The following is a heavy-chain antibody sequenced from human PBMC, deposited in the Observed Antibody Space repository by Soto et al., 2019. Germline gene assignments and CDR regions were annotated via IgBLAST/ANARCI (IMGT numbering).Heavy chain of an antibody. CDR1: GFTFSSYA. Sequence: EVQVLESGGGLVQPGGSLRPSCAASGFTFSSYAMSWVRQAPGKGLEWVSAISGSGDSTRYADSVQGRFTISRDTSKHTLYLQMNSLRAEDTAVYYCAKFYYGDYSYYYYGMDVWGQGTTVTVSS. D-gene: IGHD4-17*01. V-gene: IGHV3-23*01. J-gene: IGHJ6*02. CDR2: ISGSGDST. CDR3: AKFYYGDYSYYYYGMDV.